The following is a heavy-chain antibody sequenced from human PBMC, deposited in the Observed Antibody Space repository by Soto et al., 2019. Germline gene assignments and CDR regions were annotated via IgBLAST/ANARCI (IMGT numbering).Heavy chain of an antibody. CDR3: ARDLDGLHDDTSGPFPRPV. Sequence: PSETLSLTCTVSGGSISSDDYYWSWIRQAPGGGLEWIGYIHSSGSIYYNPSLKSRATMSIDTAGNQFSLKVSSVTVADTAVYYCARDLDGLHDDTSGPFPRPVWGQGTLVTSPQ. D-gene: IGHD3-22*01. CDR1: GGSISSDDYY. V-gene: IGHV4-30-4*01. J-gene: IGHJ1*01. CDR2: IHSSGSI.